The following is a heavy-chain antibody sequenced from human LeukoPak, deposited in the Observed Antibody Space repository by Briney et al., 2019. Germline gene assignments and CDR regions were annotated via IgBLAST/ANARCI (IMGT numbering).Heavy chain of an antibody. D-gene: IGHD6-13*01. CDR2: ISSSSSYI. V-gene: IGHV3-21*01. CDR1: GFTFSSYG. J-gene: IGHJ4*02. Sequence: GRSLRLSCAASGFTFSSYGMHWVRQAPGKGLEWVSSISSSSSYIYYADSVKGRFTISRDNAKNSLYLQMNSLRAEDTAVYYCARAAYSSSWYSTMNFDYWGQGTLVTVSS. CDR3: ARAAYSSSWYSTMNFDY.